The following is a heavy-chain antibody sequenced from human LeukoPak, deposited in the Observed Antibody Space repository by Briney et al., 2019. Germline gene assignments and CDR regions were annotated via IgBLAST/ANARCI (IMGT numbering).Heavy chain of an antibody. CDR3: ARGCSSTSCYAQGDY. Sequence: SETLSLTCAVYGGSFSGYYWSWIRQPPGKGLEWIGEINQNGSTNYNPSLKSRVTISVDTSKNQFSLKLSSVTAADTAVYYCARGCSSTSCYAQGDYWGQGTLVTVSS. V-gene: IGHV4-34*01. D-gene: IGHD2-2*01. CDR1: GGSFSGYY. CDR2: INQNGST. J-gene: IGHJ4*02.